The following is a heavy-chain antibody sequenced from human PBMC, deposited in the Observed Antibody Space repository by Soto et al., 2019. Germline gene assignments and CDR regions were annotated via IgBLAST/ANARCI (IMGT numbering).Heavy chain of an antibody. J-gene: IGHJ4*02. V-gene: IGHV3-23*01. CDR3: SGRPTLSTSAYLKSHLDY. Sequence: GGSLRLSCAASGFTFSSYAMSWVRQAPGKGLEWVSAISGSGGSTYYADSVKGRFTISRDNSENTLYLQMNNLRAEDTAIYYCSGRPTLSTSAYLKSHLDYWGQGTLVTVSS. D-gene: IGHD3-22*01. CDR2: ISGSGGST. CDR1: GFTFSSYA.